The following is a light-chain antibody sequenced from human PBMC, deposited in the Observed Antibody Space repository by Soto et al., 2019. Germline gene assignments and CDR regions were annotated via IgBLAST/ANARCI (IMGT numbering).Light chain of an antibody. V-gene: IGKV1-33*01. Sequence: DIQMYQSPSSLSASVGDRVTITCQASQDISNYLNWYQQKPGKAPKLLIYDASNLETGVPSRFSGSGSGTDFTFTISSLQPDDSATYYCQQYNTYPWTFGQGTKVDI. CDR3: QQYNTYPWT. CDR2: DAS. CDR1: QDISNY. J-gene: IGKJ1*01.